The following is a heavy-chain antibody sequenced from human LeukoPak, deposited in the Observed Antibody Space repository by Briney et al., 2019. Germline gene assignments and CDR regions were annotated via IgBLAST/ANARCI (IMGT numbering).Heavy chain of an antibody. V-gene: IGHV4-31*03. J-gene: IGHJ3*02. CDR1: GGSVSSGSYY. CDR3: ARDSQLVSEAFDI. Sequence: SETLSLTCTVSGGSVSSGSYYWSWIRQPPGKGLEWIGYIYYSGSTYYNPSLKSRVTISVDTSKNQFSLKLSSVTAADTAVYYCARDSQLVSEAFDIWGQGTMVTVSP. CDR2: IYYSGST. D-gene: IGHD5-24*01.